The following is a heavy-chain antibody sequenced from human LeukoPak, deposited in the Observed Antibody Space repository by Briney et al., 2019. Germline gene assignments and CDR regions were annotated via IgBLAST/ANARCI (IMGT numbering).Heavy chain of an antibody. CDR3: ARDPFLLRYFDWLFPEI. J-gene: IGHJ4*02. V-gene: IGHV1-2*02. CDR2: INPNSGGT. D-gene: IGHD3-9*01. CDR1: GYTFTGYY. Sequence: ASVKVSCKASGYTFTGYYMHWVRQAPGQGLEWMGWINPNSGGTNYAQKFQGRVTMTRDTSISTAYMELSRLRSDDTAVYYCARDPFLLRYFDWLFPEIWGQGTLVTVSP.